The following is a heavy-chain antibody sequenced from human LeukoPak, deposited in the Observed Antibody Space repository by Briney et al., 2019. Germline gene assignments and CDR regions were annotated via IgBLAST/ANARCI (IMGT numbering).Heavy chain of an antibody. CDR1: GGSISSSSYY. D-gene: IGHD3-22*01. J-gene: IGHJ4*02. CDR3: ARVAYYSDRSAFAFFDY. CDR2: IYHSGST. Sequence: PSETLSLTCTVSGGSISSSSYYWGWIRQPPGKGLEWIGSIYHSGSTNYNPSLKSRVTISVDKSKNQFSLKLSSVTAADTAVYYCARVAYYSDRSAFAFFDYWGRGTLVTVSS. V-gene: IGHV4-39*07.